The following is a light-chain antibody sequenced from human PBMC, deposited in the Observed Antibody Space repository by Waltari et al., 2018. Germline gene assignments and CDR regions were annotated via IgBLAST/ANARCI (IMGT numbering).Light chain of an antibody. V-gene: IGLV1-40*01. CDR3: QSFDNMLSGGVV. CDR1: TPNIGAGHD. CDR2: GNN. J-gene: IGLJ2*01. Sequence: QSVLTQPPSVSGTPGQRVTISCSGSTPNIGAGHDVHWYQHLPGTAPKLLIYGNNSRPSGVPDRFSGSKSGTSASLAITGLQADDEADYFCQSFDNMLSGGVVFGGGTKLAVL.